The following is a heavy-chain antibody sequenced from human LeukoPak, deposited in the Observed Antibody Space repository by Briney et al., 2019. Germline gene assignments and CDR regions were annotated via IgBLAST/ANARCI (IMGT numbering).Heavy chain of an antibody. D-gene: IGHD3-9*01. Sequence: GRSLRLSCAASGFTFSSYAMHWVRQAPGKGLEWVAVISYDGSNKYYADSVKGRFTISRDNSKNTLYLQMNSLRAEDTAVYYCAGDDPTFDDYWGQGTLVTVSS. CDR3: AGDDPTFDDY. CDR2: ISYDGSNK. CDR1: GFTFSSYA. V-gene: IGHV3-30*04. J-gene: IGHJ4*02.